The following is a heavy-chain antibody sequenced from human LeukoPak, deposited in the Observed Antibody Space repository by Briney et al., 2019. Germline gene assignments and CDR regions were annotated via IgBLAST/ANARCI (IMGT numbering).Heavy chain of an antibody. CDR3: ARSGFGVLYYYGMDV. D-gene: IGHD3-10*01. V-gene: IGHV3-23*01. J-gene: IGHJ6*02. CDR1: GFTFSSYA. CDR2: ISASGGGT. Sequence: GGSLRLSCAASGFTFSSYAMNWVRQAPGKGLEWVSSISASGGGTYYPDSVKGRFTISRDNSKNTLYLQMNSLRAEDTAVYYCARSGFGVLYYYGMDVWGQGTTVTVSS.